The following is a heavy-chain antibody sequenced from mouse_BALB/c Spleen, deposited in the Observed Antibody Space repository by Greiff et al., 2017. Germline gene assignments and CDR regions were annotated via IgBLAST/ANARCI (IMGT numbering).Heavy chain of an antibody. V-gene: IGHV1-80*01. CDR3: ARYYRYDAMDY. J-gene: IGHJ4*01. CDR2: IYPGDGDT. CDR1: GYAFSSYW. Sequence: VQLQQSGAELVRPGSSVKISCKASGYAFSSYWMNWVKQRPGQGLEWIGQIYPGDGDTNYNGKFKGKATLTADKSSSTAYMQLSSLTSEDSAVYFCARYYRYDAMDYWGQGTSVTVSS. D-gene: IGHD2-14*01.